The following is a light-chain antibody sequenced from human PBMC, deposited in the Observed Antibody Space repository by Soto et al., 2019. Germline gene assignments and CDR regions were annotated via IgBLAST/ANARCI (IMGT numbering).Light chain of an antibody. J-gene: IGKJ4*01. V-gene: IGKV3-20*01. CDR1: QSVRSN. Sequence: DIVACRASQSVRSNSAWYQQKPGQAPRLLIYGTSSRATGIPDRFSGSGSGTAFALTLRTLEPEDFAVHYCQQHGSAARTFGGGTKVDIK. CDR2: GTS. CDR3: QQHGSAART.